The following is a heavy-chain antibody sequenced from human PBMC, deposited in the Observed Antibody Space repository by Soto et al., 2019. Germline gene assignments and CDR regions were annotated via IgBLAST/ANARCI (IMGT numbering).Heavy chain of an antibody. J-gene: IGHJ4*02. V-gene: IGHV1-69*12. CDR2: IIPIFGTA. CDR1: GGTFSSYA. D-gene: IGHD3-10*01. Sequence: QVQLVQSGAEVKKPGSSVKVSCKASGGTFSSYAISWVRQAPGQGLEWMGGIIPIFGTANYAQKFQGRVTITADESTSTAYMELSSLRSEDTPVYYCASSRYYYGSWSYYAPVDYWGQGTLVTVSS. CDR3: ASSRYYYGSWSYYAPVDY.